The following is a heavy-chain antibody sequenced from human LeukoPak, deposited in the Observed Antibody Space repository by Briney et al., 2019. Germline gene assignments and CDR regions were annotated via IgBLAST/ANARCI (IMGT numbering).Heavy chain of an antibody. V-gene: IGHV1-24*01. CDR1: GYTLTELS. CDR2: FDPEDGET. D-gene: IGHD2-2*01. J-gene: IGHJ4*02. Sequence: ASVKVSCKVSGYTLTELSMHWVRQAPGKGLEWMGGFDPEDGETIYAQKFQGGVTMTEDTSTDTAYMELSSLRSEDTAVYYCATDPRTDRCSSTSCYGGYWGQGTLVTVSS. CDR3: ATDPRTDRCSSTSCYGGY.